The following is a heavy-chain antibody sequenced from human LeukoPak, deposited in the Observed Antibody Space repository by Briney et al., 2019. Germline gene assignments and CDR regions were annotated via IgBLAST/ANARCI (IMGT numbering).Heavy chain of an antibody. CDR2: IYYSGST. D-gene: IGHD3-3*01. Sequence: PSETLSLTCAVSGYSISSGYYWGWIRQPPGKGLEWIGSIYYSGSTYYNPSLKSRVTISVDTSKNQFSLKLSSVTAADTAVYYCARHEATYYDFWSGYYSTTAPGSFDYWGQGTLVTVSS. CDR1: GYSISSGYY. V-gene: IGHV4-38-2*01. J-gene: IGHJ4*02. CDR3: ARHEATYYDFWSGYYSTTAPGSFDY.